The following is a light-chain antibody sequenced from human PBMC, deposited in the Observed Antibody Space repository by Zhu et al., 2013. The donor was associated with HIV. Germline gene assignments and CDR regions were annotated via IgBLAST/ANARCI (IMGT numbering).Light chain of an antibody. CDR1: ISNIGNNA. CDR2: YDD. V-gene: IGLV1-36*01. J-gene: IGLJ2*01. Sequence: QSVLTQPPSVSGAPRQRVTISCSGSISNIGNNAVNWYQQLPGKTPKLLIYYDDRLPSGVSDRFSGSKSGTSASLAISGLQPEDEAHYYCAGWDDSLNGPVFGGGTKLTVL. CDR3: AGWDDSLNGPV.